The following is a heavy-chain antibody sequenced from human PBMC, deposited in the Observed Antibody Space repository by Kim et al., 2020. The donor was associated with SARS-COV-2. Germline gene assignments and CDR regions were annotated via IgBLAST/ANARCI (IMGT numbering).Heavy chain of an antibody. Sequence: GGSLRLSCAASGFTFSSYAMHWVRQAPGKGLEWVAVISYDGSNKYYADSVKGRFTISRDNSKNTLYLQMNSLRAEDTAVYYCASDRGWELLRVNAFDIWGQWTMVTVSS. CDR1: GFTFSSYA. V-gene: IGHV3-30*04. CDR2: ISYDGSNK. CDR3: ASDRGWELLRVNAFDI. D-gene: IGHD1-26*01. J-gene: IGHJ3*02.